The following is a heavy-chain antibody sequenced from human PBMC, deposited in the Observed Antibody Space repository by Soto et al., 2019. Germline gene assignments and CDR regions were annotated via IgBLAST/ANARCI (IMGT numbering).Heavy chain of an antibody. V-gene: IGHV3-30-3*01. CDR2: ISYDGSNK. CDR3: AREDSAYTTDY. J-gene: IGHJ4*02. D-gene: IGHD2-2*02. CDR1: GFTFSSYA. Sequence: GGSLRLSCAASGFTFSSYAMHWVRQAPGKGLEWVAVISYDGSNKYYADSVKGRFTISRDNSKNTLYLQMNSLRAEDTAVYYCAREDSAYTTDYWGQGTLVTVSS.